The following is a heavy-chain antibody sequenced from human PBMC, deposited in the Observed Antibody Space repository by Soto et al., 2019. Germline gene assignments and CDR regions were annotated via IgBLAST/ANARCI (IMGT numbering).Heavy chain of an antibody. V-gene: IGHV1-18*01. Sequence: ASVKVSCKASGYTFHRYAISWVRQAPGQGLEWMGWISAYNGNTNYAQKLQGRVTMTTDTSTSTAYMELRSLRSDDTAVYYCARLYYYDTSGYYYVEDYWGQGTLVTVSS. CDR3: ARLYYYDTSGYYYVEDY. D-gene: IGHD3-22*01. CDR1: GYTFHRYA. CDR2: ISAYNGNT. J-gene: IGHJ4*02.